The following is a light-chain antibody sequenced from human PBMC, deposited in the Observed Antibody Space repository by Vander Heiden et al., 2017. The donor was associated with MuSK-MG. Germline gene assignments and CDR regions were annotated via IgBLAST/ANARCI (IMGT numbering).Light chain of an antibody. V-gene: IGLV7-43*01. J-gene: IGLJ3*02. CDR1: TGAVTSAHH. Sequence: QPVLTQEPSLTVSPRGTVTLTCGSSTGAVTSAHHPNWFQQKPGQAPRALIYSTNNKHARTPARFSGSLLGGKAALTVSGVQPADEGEYYCQPYYGDVRVFGGGTKLTVL. CDR3: QPYYGDVRV. CDR2: STN.